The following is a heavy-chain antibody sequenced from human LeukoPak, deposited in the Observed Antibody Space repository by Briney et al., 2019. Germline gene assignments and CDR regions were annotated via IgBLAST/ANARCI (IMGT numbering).Heavy chain of an antibody. D-gene: IGHD2-15*01. CDR2: IYCSGTT. CDR3: ARHATPGVSSAFDL. CDR1: GGSISSNYYY. J-gene: IGHJ3*01. Sequence: SETLSLTCTVSGGSISSNYYYWGWIRQPPGKGLEWIGSIYCSGTTYYNPSLRSRVTTSVDTSKNQVSLKLSSVTAADTAVYYCARHATPGVSSAFDLWGQGTMITVSS. V-gene: IGHV4-39*01.